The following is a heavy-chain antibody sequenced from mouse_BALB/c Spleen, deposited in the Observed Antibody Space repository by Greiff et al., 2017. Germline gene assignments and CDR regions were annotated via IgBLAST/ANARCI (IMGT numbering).Heavy chain of an antibody. D-gene: IGHD1-1*01. CDR2: ISSGGSYT. J-gene: IGHJ1*01. V-gene: IGHV5-9-4*01. CDR3: AREGNTVRRYFDV. CDR1: GFTFSSYA. Sequence: EVKVVESGGGLVKPGGSLKLSCAASGFTFSSYAMSWVRQSPEKRLEWVAEISSGGSYTYYPDTVTGRFTISRDNAKNTLYLEMSSLRSEDTAMYYCAREGNTVRRYFDVWGAGTTVTVSS.